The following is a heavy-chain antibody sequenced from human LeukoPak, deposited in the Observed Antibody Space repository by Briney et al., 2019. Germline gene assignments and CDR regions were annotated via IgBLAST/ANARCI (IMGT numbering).Heavy chain of an antibody. CDR2: IYPGDSDT. V-gene: IGHV5-51*01. CDR1: GYSFTSYW. Sequence: GESLKISCKGSGYSFTSYWIGWVRQMPGKGLEWMGIIYPGDSDTRYSPSFQGQVTISADKSISTAYLQWSSLKASDTAMYYCARAPYSGYGKYYFDYWGQGTLVTVSS. J-gene: IGHJ4*02. CDR3: ARAPYSGYGKYYFDY. D-gene: IGHD5-12*01.